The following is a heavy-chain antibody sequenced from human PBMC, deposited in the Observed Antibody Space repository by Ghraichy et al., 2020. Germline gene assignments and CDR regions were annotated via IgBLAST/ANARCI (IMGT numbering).Heavy chain of an antibody. CDR1: GFSLSTSGVG. CDR2: IYWDDDK. D-gene: IGHD2-2*02. Sequence: SGPTLVKPTQTLTLTWTFSGFSLSTSGVGVGWIRQPPGKALEWLALIYWDDDKRYSPSLKSRLTITKDTSKNQVVLTMTNMDPVDTATYYCAHSQDIVVVPAAILTYNWFDPWGQGTLVTVSS. J-gene: IGHJ5*02. V-gene: IGHV2-5*02. CDR3: AHSQDIVVVPAAILTYNWFDP.